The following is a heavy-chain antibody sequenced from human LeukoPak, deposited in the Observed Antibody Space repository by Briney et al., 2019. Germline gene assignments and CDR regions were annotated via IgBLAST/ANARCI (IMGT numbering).Heavy chain of an antibody. CDR2: ISAYYGNI. CDR1: GYTFTSYG. J-gene: IGHJ6*03. Sequence: AASVKVSCKASGYTFTSYGISWVRQAPGQGLEWMGWISAYYGNINYVQKLQGRITMTTETSTSTAYMELRSLRSDDTAVYYCARDIHYYDSSGYRRFYYYYMDVWGKGTTVTVSS. D-gene: IGHD3-22*01. V-gene: IGHV1-18*01. CDR3: ARDIHYYDSSGYRRFYYYYMDV.